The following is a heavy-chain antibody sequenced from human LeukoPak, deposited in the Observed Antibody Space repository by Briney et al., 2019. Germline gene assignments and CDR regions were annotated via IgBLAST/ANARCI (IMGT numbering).Heavy chain of an antibody. V-gene: IGHV1-2*02. CDR3: ARVPRYCSSTSCYHFDY. Sequence: VASVKVSCKASGYTFTGYYMHWVRQAPGQGLEWMGWINPNSGGTNYAQKFQGRVTMTRDTSISTAYMELSRLRSDDTAVYYCARVPRYCSSTSCYHFDYWGQGTLVTVSS. CDR2: INPNSGGT. CDR1: GYTFTGYY. D-gene: IGHD2-2*01. J-gene: IGHJ4*02.